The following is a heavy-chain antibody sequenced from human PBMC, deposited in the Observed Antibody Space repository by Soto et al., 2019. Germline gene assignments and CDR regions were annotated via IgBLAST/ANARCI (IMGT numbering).Heavy chain of an antibody. CDR1: GGSISTYY. CDR3: ARHRLQEGGNKKGFDY. J-gene: IGHJ4*02. D-gene: IGHD2-15*01. Sequence: PSETLSLTCTVSGGSISTYYWSWVRQPPGKGLERIGYIYHSGSTNYNPSLESRVTMSVDTSKNQFSLKLSSVAAADTALYYCARHRLQEGGNKKGFDYWGQGTLVTVSS. V-gene: IGHV4-59*08. CDR2: IYHSGST.